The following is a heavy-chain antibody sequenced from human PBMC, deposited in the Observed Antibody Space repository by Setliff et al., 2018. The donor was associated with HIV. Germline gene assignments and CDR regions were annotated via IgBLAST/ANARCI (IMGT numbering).Heavy chain of an antibody. Sequence: SETLSLTCTVSGGPIYGSDYYWGWIRQPPGKGLESIGSIYYSGSTYYKPSLKSRVTISVDTSKNQFSLKLSSVTAADTAVYYCARQGQLGSEWGQGTLVTVPQ. D-gene: IGHD1-1*01. V-gene: IGHV4-39*01. J-gene: IGHJ4*02. CDR2: IYYSGST. CDR1: GGPIYGSDYY. CDR3: ARQGQLGSE.